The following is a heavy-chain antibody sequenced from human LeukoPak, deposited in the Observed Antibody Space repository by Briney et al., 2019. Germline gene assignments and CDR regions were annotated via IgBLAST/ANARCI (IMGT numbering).Heavy chain of an antibody. J-gene: IGHJ4*02. D-gene: IGHD3/OR15-3a*01. Sequence: SETLSLTCTVSGGSISSSSYYWGWIRQPPGKGLEWIGSIYYSGSTYYNPSLKSRVTISVDTSKNQFSLKLSSVTAADTAVYYCASPGLTRLDYWGQGTLVTVFS. CDR2: IYYSGST. V-gene: IGHV4-39*01. CDR3: ASPGLTRLDY. CDR1: GGSISSSSYY.